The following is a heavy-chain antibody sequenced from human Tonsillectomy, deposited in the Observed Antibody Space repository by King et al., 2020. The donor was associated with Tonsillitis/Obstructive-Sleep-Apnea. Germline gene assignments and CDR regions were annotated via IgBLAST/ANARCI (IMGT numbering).Heavy chain of an antibody. Sequence: DVQLVQSGAEVKKPGESLKISCKGSGYSFSTYWIGWVRQMPGKGLEWMGIIYPGDSDTRYSPSFQVQVTISADKSISTAYLQWSSLKASYTAMYYCARQLEAVVVSANVAFDIWGQGTMVTVSS. CDR3: ARQLEAVVVSANVAFDI. D-gene: IGHD2-15*01. CDR2: IYPGDSDT. V-gene: IGHV5-51*01. CDR1: GYSFSTYW. J-gene: IGHJ3*02.